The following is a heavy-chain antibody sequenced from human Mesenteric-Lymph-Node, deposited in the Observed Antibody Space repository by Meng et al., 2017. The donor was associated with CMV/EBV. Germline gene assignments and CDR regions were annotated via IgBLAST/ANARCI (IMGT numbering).Heavy chain of an antibody. V-gene: IGHV1-8*02. Sequence: ASVKVSCKASGYTFTSYGISWVRQATGQGLEWMGWMNPNSGNTGYAQKFQGRATMNRNTTISTAYMELSNLRSEDTDVYYCARAPAAATYNGFDPWGQGTLVTVSS. CDR3: ARAPAAATYNGFDP. J-gene: IGHJ5*02. CDR2: MNPNSGNT. CDR1: GYTFTSYG. D-gene: IGHD2-15*01.